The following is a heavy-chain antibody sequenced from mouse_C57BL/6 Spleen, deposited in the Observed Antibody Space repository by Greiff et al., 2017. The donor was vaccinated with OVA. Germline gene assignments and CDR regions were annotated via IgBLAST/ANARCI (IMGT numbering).Heavy chain of an antibody. CDR3: ARGEGWLLRAMDY. CDR2: IYPGDGDT. J-gene: IGHJ4*01. CDR1: GYAFSSSW. Sequence: VQLQESGPELVKPGASVKISCKASGYAFSSSWMNWVKQRPGKGLEWIGRIYPGDGDTNYNGKFKGKATLTADKSSSTAYMQLSSLTSEDSAVYVCARGEGWLLRAMDYWGQGTSVTVSS. D-gene: IGHD2-3*01. V-gene: IGHV1-82*01.